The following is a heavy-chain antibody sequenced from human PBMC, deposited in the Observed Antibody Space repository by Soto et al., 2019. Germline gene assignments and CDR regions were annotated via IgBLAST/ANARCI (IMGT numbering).Heavy chain of an antibody. J-gene: IGHJ4*02. CDR1: GGSISSGDYY. V-gene: IGHV4-30-4*01. D-gene: IGHD3-22*01. CDR3: ARSRWYDSSGYYYFDY. CDR2: IYYSGST. Sequence: QVQLQESGPGLVKPSQTLSLTCTVSGGSISSGDYYWSWIRQPPGKGLEWIGYIYYSGSTYYNPSLKSRVTISVDTSKNQFSLKLSSVTAADTAVYYCARSRWYDSSGYYYFDYWGQGTLVTVSS.